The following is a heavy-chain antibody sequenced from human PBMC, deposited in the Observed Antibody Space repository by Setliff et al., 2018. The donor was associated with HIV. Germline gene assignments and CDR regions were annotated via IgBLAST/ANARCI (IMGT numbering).Heavy chain of an antibody. J-gene: IGHJ5*02. V-gene: IGHV4-59*01. Sequence: SETLSLTCTVSGASISTYYWSWIRQPPGKGLEWIGYIFYSGSSNYNPSLKSRVTMSVDTSKNQFSRNLTSVTAADPAVYYCAGDWGAYDFWSGLARGYNWFDPWGQGTLVTVSS. CDR2: IFYSGSS. D-gene: IGHD3-3*01. CDR3: AGDWGAYDFWSGLARGYNWFDP. CDR1: GASISTYY.